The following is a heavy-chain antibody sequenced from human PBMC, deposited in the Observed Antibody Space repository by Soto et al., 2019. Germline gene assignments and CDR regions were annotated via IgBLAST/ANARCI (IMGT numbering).Heavy chain of an antibody. Sequence: GGSMKVSRKASGFTLTSYGISWGGQAPGQRVEWMGWISAYNGNTNYAQKPQGRVTMTTDTSTSTAYMELRSLRSDDTAVYYCARDGEAAMVVVAVYYFDYWGQGTLVTVSS. V-gene: IGHV1-18*04. D-gene: IGHD2-15*01. CDR2: ISAYNGNT. J-gene: IGHJ4*02. CDR3: ARDGEAAMVVVAVYYFDY. CDR1: GFTLTSYG.